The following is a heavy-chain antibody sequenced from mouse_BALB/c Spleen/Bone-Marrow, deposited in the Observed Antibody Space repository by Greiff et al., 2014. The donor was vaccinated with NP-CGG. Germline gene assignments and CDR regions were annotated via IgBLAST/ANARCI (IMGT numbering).Heavy chain of an antibody. CDR2: IYPGSGST. CDR3: TREGWLRYFDY. Sequence: LQQSGSELVRPGASVKLSCKASGYPFTSYWMHWVKQRHGQGLEWIGNIYPGSGSTNYDEKFKSKGTLTVDTSSSTAYMHLSSLTSEDSAVYYCTREGWLRYFDYWGQGTTLTVSS. V-gene: IGHV1S22*01. J-gene: IGHJ2*01. CDR1: GYPFTSYW. D-gene: IGHD2-2*01.